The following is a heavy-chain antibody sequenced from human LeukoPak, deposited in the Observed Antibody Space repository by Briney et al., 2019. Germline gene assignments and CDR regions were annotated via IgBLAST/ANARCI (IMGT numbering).Heavy chain of an antibody. CDR1: GGSISSY. CDR3: ARGPSYYDSSGYHYYFDY. CDR2: IYGSGTT. V-gene: IGHV4-4*07. J-gene: IGHJ4*02. Sequence: SETLSLTCTVSGGSISSYWSWIRQPAGKGLEWIWRIYGSGTTNYNPSLKSRVTISVDTSKNQFSLKLSSVTAADTAVYYCARGPSYYDSSGYHYYFDYWGQGTLVTVSS. D-gene: IGHD3-22*01.